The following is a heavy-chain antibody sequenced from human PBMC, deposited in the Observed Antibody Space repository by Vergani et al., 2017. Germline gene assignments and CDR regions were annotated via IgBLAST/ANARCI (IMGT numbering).Heavy chain of an antibody. Sequence: QVQLPESGPGLVKPSETLSLTCAVSGFSIDNGYYWDWIRQPPGKGLEWIGSIYRTGRTHFNPSLKSRVTISVDTSNNHFSLRLNSLTAADTDVYYCARRSGIVYDIFSGTQYFFDFWGQGTLVTVSS. CDR1: GFSIDNGYY. J-gene: IGHJ4*02. CDR2: IYRTGRT. CDR3: ARRSGIVYDIFSGTQYFFDF. V-gene: IGHV4-38-2*01. D-gene: IGHD3-9*01.